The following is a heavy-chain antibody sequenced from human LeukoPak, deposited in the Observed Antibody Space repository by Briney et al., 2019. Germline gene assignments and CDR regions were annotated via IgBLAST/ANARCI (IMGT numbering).Heavy chain of an antibody. J-gene: IGHJ3*02. CDR1: GFTFSTYA. V-gene: IGHV3-23*01. D-gene: IGHD4-17*01. CDR3: AKERRADGDYISAFDI. Sequence: GGSLRLSCAASGFTFSTYAMSWVRQPPGKGLEWVSAISGSGAYTYYADSVKGRFTISRDNSKNTLYLQMISLRVEDTAVYYCAKERRADGDYISAFDIWGQGTMVTVSP. CDR2: ISGSGAYT.